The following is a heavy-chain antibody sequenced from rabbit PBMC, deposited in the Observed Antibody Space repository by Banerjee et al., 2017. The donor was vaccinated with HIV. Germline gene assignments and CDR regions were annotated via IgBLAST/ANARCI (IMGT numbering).Heavy chain of an antibody. V-gene: IGHV1S40*01. CDR2: INTSTGNT. J-gene: IGHJ4*01. CDR1: GIDFSSYYY. Sequence: QSLEESGGDLVKPGASLTLTCTASGIDFSSYYYLCWVRQAPGKGLEWIACINTSTGNTVYASWAKGRSTVSKTSSTTVTLQMTSLTAADTATYFCARNFDLWGPGTLVTVS. CDR3: ARNFDL.